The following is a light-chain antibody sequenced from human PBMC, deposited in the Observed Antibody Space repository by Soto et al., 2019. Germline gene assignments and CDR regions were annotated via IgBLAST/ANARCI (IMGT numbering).Light chain of an antibody. CDR3: QQYNNWPIT. Sequence: EIVLTQSPGTLSLSPGERAALSCRASQGVSSRYLAWYQQKPGQAPRLLIYGASTRASGIPARFSGSGSGTEFALTISSLQSEDFAVYYCQQYNNWPITFGQGTRLEIK. J-gene: IGKJ5*01. CDR2: GAS. V-gene: IGKV3-15*01. CDR1: QGVSSRY.